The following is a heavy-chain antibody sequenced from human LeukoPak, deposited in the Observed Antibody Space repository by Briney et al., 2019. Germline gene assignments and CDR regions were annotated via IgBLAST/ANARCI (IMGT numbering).Heavy chain of an antibody. CDR3: AREAAFGPDNWFDP. J-gene: IGHJ5*02. CDR1: GGTFTGST. V-gene: IGHV1-69*05. D-gene: IGHD3/OR15-3a*01. CDR2: IIPIYGTE. Sequence: ASVKVSCKASGGTFTGSTISWVRQAPGQGLEWMGGIIPIYGTENYAQKFQGRVTITTDESTSAAYMELSSLRSEDTAVYYCAREAAFGPDNWFDPWGQGTLVTVSS.